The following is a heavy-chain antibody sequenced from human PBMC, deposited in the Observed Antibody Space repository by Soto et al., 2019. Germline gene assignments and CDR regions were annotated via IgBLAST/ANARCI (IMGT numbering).Heavy chain of an antibody. J-gene: IGHJ4*02. V-gene: IGHV3-48*01. CDR2: ISSSSSTI. D-gene: IGHD1-7*01. CDR3: ARGKWGGTTYFDY. Sequence: EVQLVESGGGLVQPGGSLRLSCAASGFTFSSYSMNWVRQAPGKGLEWVSYISSSSSTIYYADSVKGRFTISRDNAKNSMYLQMNSMRAEDTAVYYCARGKWGGTTYFDYWGQGTLVSVSS. CDR1: GFTFSSYS.